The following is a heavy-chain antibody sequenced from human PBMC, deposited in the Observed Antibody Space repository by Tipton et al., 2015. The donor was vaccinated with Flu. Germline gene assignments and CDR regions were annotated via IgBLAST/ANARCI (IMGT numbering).Heavy chain of an antibody. CDR1: GFTVSDNY. CDR2: IYTGGIT. J-gene: IGHJ4*02. V-gene: IGHV3-53*01. CDR3: ARDSISRRTYYFDY. Sequence: QLVQSGGGLIQPGGSLRLSCAASGFTVSDNYMSWVRQAPGKGLEWVSVIYTGGITYTADSVKGRFSISRDNSKNTLYLQMNSLRVEDTAVYYCARDSISRRTYYFDYWGQGTLVTVSS. D-gene: IGHD2/OR15-2a*01.